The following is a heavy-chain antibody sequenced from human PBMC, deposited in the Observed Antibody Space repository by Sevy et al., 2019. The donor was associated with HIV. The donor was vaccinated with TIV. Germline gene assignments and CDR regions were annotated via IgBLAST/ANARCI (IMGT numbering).Heavy chain of an antibody. V-gene: IGHV2-5*02. D-gene: IGHD5-18*01. Sequence: SGPTLVNPTQTLTLTCTFSGFSLSTSGVGVGWIRQPPGKALEWLALIYWDDDKRYSPSLKSRLTITKDTSKNQVVLTMPNMDPVDTATYYCAHSLDTAMVRRDAFDIWGQGTMVTVSS. J-gene: IGHJ3*02. CDR1: GFSLSTSGVG. CDR2: IYWDDDK. CDR3: AHSLDTAMVRRDAFDI.